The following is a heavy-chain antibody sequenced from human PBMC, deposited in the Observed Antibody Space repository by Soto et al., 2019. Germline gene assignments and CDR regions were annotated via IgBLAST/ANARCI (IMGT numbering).Heavy chain of an antibody. J-gene: IGHJ6*02. CDR1: GFTFRSYG. CDR2: IWHDGSNK. D-gene: IGHD5-18*01. V-gene: IGHV3-33*06. CDR3: AKEGRQLWSYYGMDV. Sequence: GGSLRLSCAASGFTFRSYGMRWVRQAPGKGLEWVAIIWHDGSNKYYADSVKGRFTISRDNSKNTLYLQMNSLRAEDTAVYYCAKEGRQLWSYYGMDVWGQGTTVTVSS.